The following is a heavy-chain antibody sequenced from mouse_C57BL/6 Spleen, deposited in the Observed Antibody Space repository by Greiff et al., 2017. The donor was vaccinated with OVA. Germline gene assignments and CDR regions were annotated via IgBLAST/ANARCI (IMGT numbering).Heavy chain of an antibody. V-gene: IGHV5-17*01. D-gene: IGHD3-3*01. Sequence: EVNVVESGGGLVKPGGSLKLSCAASGFTFSDYGMHWVRQAPEKGLEWVAYISSGSSTIYYADTVKGRFTISRDNAKNTLFLQMTRLRSEDTAMYYCERQGRNYAMDYWGQGTSVTVSS. CDR2: ISSGSSTI. CDR1: GFTFSDYG. J-gene: IGHJ4*01. CDR3: ERQGRNYAMDY.